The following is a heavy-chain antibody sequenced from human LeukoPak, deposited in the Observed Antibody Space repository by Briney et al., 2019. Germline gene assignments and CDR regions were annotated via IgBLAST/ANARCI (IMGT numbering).Heavy chain of an antibody. V-gene: IGHV1-69*04. CDR2: IIPILGIA. CDR1: GYTFTSYG. Sequence: ASVKVSCKASGYTFTSYGISWVRQAPGQGLEWMGRIIPILGIANYAQKFQGRVTITADKSTSTAYMELSSLRSEDTAVYYCARELTTDFWSGYFVLNWFDPWGQGTLVTVSS. D-gene: IGHD3-3*01. CDR3: ARELTTDFWSGYFVLNWFDP. J-gene: IGHJ5*02.